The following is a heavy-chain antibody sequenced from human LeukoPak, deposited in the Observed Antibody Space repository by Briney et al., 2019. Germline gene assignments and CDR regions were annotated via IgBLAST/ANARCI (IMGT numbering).Heavy chain of an antibody. V-gene: IGHV4-59*12. CDR3: ARDHRQGYRNSMGY. J-gene: IGHJ4*02. CDR1: GGSISSYY. Sequence: SSETLSLTCTVSGGSISSYYWSWIRQPPGKGLEWIGYIYYSGSTNYNPSLKSRVTISVDTSKNQFSLKLSSVTAADTAMYYCARDHRQGYRNSMGYWGQGTLVTVSS. D-gene: IGHD6-13*01. CDR2: IYYSGST.